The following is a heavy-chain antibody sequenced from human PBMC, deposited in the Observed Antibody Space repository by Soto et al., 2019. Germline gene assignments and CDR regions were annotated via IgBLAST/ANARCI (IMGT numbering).Heavy chain of an antibody. CDR2: IIPIFGTA. CDR3: ARETPYGSRSSSHY. V-gene: IGHV1-69*01. Sequence: QGQLVQSGAEVKKPGSSVKVSCKASGGTFSSYAISCVRQAPGQGLELMGGIIPIFGTADYAEKFQGRVHITPYESTSTAYMEMSTLRSEATAVYYCARETPYGSRSSSHYWGQGTLVTVSS. CDR1: GGTFSSYA. D-gene: IGHD3-10*01. J-gene: IGHJ4*02.